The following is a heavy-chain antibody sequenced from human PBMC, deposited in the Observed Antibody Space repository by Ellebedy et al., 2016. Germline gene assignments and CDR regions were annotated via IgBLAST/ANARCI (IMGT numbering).Heavy chain of an antibody. Sequence: GGSLRLSCAASGFTFSDYYMSWIRQAPGKGLEWVSSISSRSSYIYYADSVKGRFTISRDNSKNTLYLQMNSLRSEDTAIYYCARDYPSVFTGFGFWGQGTLVIVSS. J-gene: IGHJ5*01. CDR2: ISSRSSYI. CDR1: GFTFSDYY. CDR3: ARDYPSVFTGFGF. V-gene: IGHV3-11*05. D-gene: IGHD5/OR15-5a*01.